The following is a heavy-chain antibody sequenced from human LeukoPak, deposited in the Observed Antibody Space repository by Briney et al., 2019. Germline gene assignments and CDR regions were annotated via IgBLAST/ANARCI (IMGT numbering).Heavy chain of an antibody. V-gene: IGHV3-64*01. CDR1: GFTFSSYA. D-gene: IGHD2-2*01. CDR2: ISSNGGST. Sequence: GGSLRLSCAASGFTFSSYAMHWVRQAPGKGLEYVSAISSNGGSTYYANSVKGRFTISRDNSKNTLYLQMNSLRAEDTAVYYCAKVVPAAIPFDAFDIWGQGTMVTVSS. CDR3: AKVVPAAIPFDAFDI. J-gene: IGHJ3*02.